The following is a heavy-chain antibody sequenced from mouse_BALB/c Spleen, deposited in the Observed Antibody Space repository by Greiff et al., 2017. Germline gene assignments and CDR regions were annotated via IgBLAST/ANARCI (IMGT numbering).Heavy chain of an antibody. J-gene: IGHJ4*01. CDR2: INSNGGST. CDR3: ARAYYAMDY. CDR1: GFTFSSYG. Sequence: EVKLVESGGGLVQPGGSLKLSCAASGFTFSSYGMSWVRQTPDKRLELVATINSNGGSTYYPDSVKVRFTISRDNAKNTLYLQMSSLKSEDTAMYYCARAYYAMDYWGQGTSVTVSS. V-gene: IGHV5-6-3*01.